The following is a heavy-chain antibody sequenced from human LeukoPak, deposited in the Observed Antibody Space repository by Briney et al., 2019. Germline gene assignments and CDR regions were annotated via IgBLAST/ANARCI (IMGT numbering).Heavy chain of an antibody. D-gene: IGHD4-17*01. CDR3: ARVVDHDYGDYYLDY. Sequence: PGRSPRLSCAASGFTVSSNDMSWVRQAPGKGLECISVIYSGGSTDYADSVKGRLTISRDNSKNTLYLQMNSLRAEDTAVYYCARVVDHDYGDYYLDYWGQGTLVTVSS. V-gene: IGHV3-53*01. J-gene: IGHJ4*02. CDR2: IYSGGST. CDR1: GFTVSSND.